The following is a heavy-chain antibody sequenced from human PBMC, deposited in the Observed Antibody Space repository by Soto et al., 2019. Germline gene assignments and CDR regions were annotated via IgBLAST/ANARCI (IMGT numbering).Heavy chain of an antibody. V-gene: IGHV1-8*01. CDR2: MNPNSANT. CDR1: GYTFTSYD. J-gene: IGHJ4*02. Sequence: QVQLVQSGAEVKKPGASVKVSCKASGYTFTSYDINWVRQATGQGLEWRGWMNPNSANTAYAQKFQGRVTMARNTSISTAYLALSSLRSEDTAVYYCAREKSSGYYYDYWGQGTLVTVSS. D-gene: IGHD3-22*01. CDR3: AREKSSGYYYDY.